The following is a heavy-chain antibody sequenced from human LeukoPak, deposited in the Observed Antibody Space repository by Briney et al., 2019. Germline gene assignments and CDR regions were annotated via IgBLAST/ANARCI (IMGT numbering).Heavy chain of an antibody. CDR1: GFTFSSYA. CDR2: ISGSGGST. CDR3: AYGSGTFLNVFDI. Sequence: QPGGSLRLSCEASGFTFSSYAMNWVRQAPGKGLEWVSAISGSGGSTQYADSVKGRFTISRDNSKDALHLQMNSLRAEDTAVYYCAYGSGTFLNVFDIWGQGTMVTVSS. J-gene: IGHJ3*02. D-gene: IGHD3-10*01. V-gene: IGHV3-23*01.